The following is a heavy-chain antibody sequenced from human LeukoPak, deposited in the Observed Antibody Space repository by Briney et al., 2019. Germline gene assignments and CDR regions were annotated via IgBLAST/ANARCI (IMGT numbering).Heavy chain of an antibody. Sequence: SETLSLTCTVSGGSISGSSYYWGWIRQPPGKGLEWIGSIYYSGSTYYNPSLKSRVTISVDTSKNQFSLKLSSVTAADTAVYYCARHVDHVFNFDYWGQGTLVTVSS. CDR2: IYYSGST. V-gene: IGHV4-39*01. CDR1: GGSISGSSYY. D-gene: IGHD1-14*01. J-gene: IGHJ4*02. CDR3: ARHVDHVFNFDY.